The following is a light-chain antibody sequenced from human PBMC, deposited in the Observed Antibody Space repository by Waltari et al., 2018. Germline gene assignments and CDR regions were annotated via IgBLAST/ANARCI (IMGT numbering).Light chain of an antibody. Sequence: DIQMTQSPSSLSASVGDRVTITCQASQDISNYLNWYQQKPGKAPNLLIHDASKLETGVPSRFSGSQSGTHFTLIISSLQPEDVATYYCQRYDNLPGCAFGPGTKVDIK. CDR2: DAS. V-gene: IGKV1-33*01. J-gene: IGKJ3*01. CDR3: QRYDNLPGCA. CDR1: QDISNY.